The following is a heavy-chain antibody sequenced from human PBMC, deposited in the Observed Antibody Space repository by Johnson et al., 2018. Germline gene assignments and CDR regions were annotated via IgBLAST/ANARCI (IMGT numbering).Heavy chain of an antibody. CDR3: AKDLYKEDYYYYMDV. Sequence: QVQLQESGPGLVKPSETLSLTCTVSGGSISSYYWSWIRQPPGKGLEWIGYIYYSGSTNYNPSLKSRVTISVDTSKNQFSLKLSSVTAADTAGSYWAKDLYKEDYYYYMDVWGKGTTVTVSS. D-gene: IGHD1-1*01. CDR1: GGSISSYY. V-gene: IGHV4-59*01. CDR2: IYYSGST. J-gene: IGHJ6*03.